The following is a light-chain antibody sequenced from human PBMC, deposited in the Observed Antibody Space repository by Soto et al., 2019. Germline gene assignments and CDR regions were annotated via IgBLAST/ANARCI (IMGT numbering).Light chain of an antibody. CDR1: QSISSW. Sequence: DIQMTQSPSTLSASVGDRVTITCRASQSISSWLAWYQQKPGKAPKLLIYDASSLESGVPSRFSGSGSGTECTLTISSLQPDDFETYYCQQYNSYLYNFGQGTKVDI. V-gene: IGKV1-5*01. J-gene: IGKJ2*01. CDR3: QQYNSYLYN. CDR2: DAS.